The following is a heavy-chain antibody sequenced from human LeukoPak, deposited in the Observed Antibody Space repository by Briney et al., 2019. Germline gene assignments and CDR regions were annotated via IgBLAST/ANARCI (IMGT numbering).Heavy chain of an antibody. J-gene: IGHJ3*01. D-gene: IGHD3-22*01. V-gene: IGHV3-21*01. CDR3: ARGFYGTGSSGYYF. Sequence: PGGSLRLSCAASGFTFSSYSMNWVRQAPGKGLEWVSSISSSSSYIYYADSVKGRFTISRDNAKNSLYLQMNSLRAEGTAVYYCARGFYGTGSSGYYFWGQGTMVTVSS. CDR2: ISSSSSYI. CDR1: GFTFSSYS.